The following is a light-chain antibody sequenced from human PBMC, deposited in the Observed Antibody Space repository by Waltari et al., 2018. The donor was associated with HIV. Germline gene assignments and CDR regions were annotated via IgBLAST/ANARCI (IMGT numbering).Light chain of an antibody. Sequence: DIQMTQSPSTLSASVGDRVTITCRSSQNISNCLAWCQQQPGKASKILIIGASTLESGVPSKFSRSESAREFSLTNSSLQPDEFATYYCQLHDTRFLRTFGQGTSVDMK. CDR3: QLHDTRFLRT. CDR1: QNISNC. J-gene: IGKJ1*01. V-gene: IGKV1-5*03. CDR2: GAS.